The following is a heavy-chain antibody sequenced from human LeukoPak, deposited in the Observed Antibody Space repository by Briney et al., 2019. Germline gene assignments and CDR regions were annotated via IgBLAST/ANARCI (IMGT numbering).Heavy chain of an antibody. J-gene: IGHJ6*03. CDR1: GYTFTSYA. V-gene: IGHV7-4-1*02. Sequence: GASVKVSCKASGYTFTSYAMNWVRRAPGQGLEWMGWINTNTGNPTYAQGFTGRFVFSLDTSVSTAYLQISSLKAEDTAVYFCVRGKMELEGYYYHYMDVWGKGTTVTVSS. D-gene: IGHD1-7*01. CDR2: INTNTGNP. CDR3: VRGKMELEGYYYHYMDV.